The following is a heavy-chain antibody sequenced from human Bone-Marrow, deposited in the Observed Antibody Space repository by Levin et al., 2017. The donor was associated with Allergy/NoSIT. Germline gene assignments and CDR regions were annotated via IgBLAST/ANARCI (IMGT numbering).Heavy chain of an antibody. Sequence: PGESLKISCAASGFTFSDYWMHWVRQAPGKGLVWVSNINSDGSKTRYADSVKGRFTISRDNGRNTLYLQMNSLRVDDTAVYYCVRHPTYYDFWSGYPYSWFDLWGQGTLVTVSS. D-gene: IGHD3-3*01. CDR1: GFTFSDYW. J-gene: IGHJ5*02. CDR2: INSDGSKT. CDR3: VRHPTYYDFWSGYPYSWFDL. V-gene: IGHV3-74*01.